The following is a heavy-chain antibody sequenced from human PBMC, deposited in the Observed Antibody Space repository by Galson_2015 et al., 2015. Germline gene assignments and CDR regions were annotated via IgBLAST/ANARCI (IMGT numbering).Heavy chain of an antibody. V-gene: IGHV4-30-4*01. J-gene: IGHJ6*02. CDR2: IYYSGST. CDR1: GGSISRGDYY. Sequence: LSLTCTVSGGSISRGDYYWSWIRQPPGTGLEWIGYIYYSGSTYYNPSLKSRVTISVDTSKNQFSLKLSSVTAADTAVYYCARVGGSCYSESLLCYGMDVWGQGTTVTVSS. CDR3: ARVGGSCYSESLLCYGMDV. D-gene: IGHD2-15*01.